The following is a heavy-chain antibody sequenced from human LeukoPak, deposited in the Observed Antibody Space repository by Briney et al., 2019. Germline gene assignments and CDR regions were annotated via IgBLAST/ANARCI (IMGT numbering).Heavy chain of an antibody. CDR1: GFTFSAYW. V-gene: IGHV3-7*05. CDR3: ATKVTGSY. J-gene: IGHJ4*02. CDR2: IKPDGSAK. Sequence: GGSLRLSCAASGFTFSAYWMFWVRQAPGKGLEWVTNIKPDGSAKWYDDSVKGRFTISRDNAKNSVFLQLNRLRAEDTAVYYCATKVTGSYWGQGTLVTVSS. D-gene: IGHD1-1*01.